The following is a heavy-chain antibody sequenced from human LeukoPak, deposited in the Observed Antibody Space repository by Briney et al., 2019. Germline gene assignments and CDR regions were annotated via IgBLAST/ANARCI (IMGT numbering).Heavy chain of an antibody. D-gene: IGHD3-22*01. V-gene: IGHV3-30*01. CDR3: ARPSPPYDSSGYSDY. CDR2: ISYDGSNK. J-gene: IGHJ4*02. Sequence: GGSLRLSCAASGFTFSSYAMHWVRQAPGKGLEWVAVISYDGSNKYYADSVKGRFTISRDNSKNTLYLQMNSLRAEDTAVYYCARPSPPYDSSGYSDYWGQGTLVTVSS. CDR1: GFTFSSYA.